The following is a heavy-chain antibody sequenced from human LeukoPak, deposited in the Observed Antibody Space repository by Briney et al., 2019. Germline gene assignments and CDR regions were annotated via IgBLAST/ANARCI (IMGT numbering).Heavy chain of an antibody. CDR1: GFTFSSYW. Sequence: GGSLRLPCAASGFTFSSYWMHWVRQAPGKGPLWVSHINGDGSTTNYADSVKGRLTISRDNAKNTLYLQMNSLRAEDTAVYYCAEAASVRGVSYWGQGTLVTVSS. J-gene: IGHJ4*02. CDR3: AEAASVRGVSY. V-gene: IGHV3-74*01. CDR2: INGDGSTT. D-gene: IGHD3-10*01.